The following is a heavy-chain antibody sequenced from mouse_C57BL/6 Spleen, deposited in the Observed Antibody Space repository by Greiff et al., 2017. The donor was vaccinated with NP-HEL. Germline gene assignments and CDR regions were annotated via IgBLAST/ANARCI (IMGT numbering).Heavy chain of an antibody. J-gene: IGHJ4*01. V-gene: IGHV5-4*03. CDR1: GFTFSSYA. Sequence: EVMLVESGGGLVKPGGSLKLSCAASGFTFSSYAKSWVRQTPEKRLEWVATISDGGSYTYYPDNVKGRFTISRDNAKNNLYLQMSHLKSEDTAMYYCARGDYYGSSYDAMDYWGQGTSVTVSS. CDR3: ARGDYYGSSYDAMDY. CDR2: ISDGGSYT. D-gene: IGHD1-1*01.